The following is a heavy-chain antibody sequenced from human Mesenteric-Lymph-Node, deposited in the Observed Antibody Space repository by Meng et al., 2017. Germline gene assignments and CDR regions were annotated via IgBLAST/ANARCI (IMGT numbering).Heavy chain of an antibody. D-gene: IGHD2-21*01. J-gene: IGHJ3*01. CDR1: GGSISSGSYY. Sequence: SETLSLTCTVSGGSISSGSYYWSWIRQPAGKGLEWIGRIYTSGSTNYNPSLKSRVTISVDTSKNQFSLRLSSVTAADTAVYYCARDRIGHITDLGEARGDDSFDVWGPGTEVTVSS. CDR2: IYTSGST. V-gene: IGHV4-61*02. CDR3: ARDRIGHITDLGEARGDDSFDV.